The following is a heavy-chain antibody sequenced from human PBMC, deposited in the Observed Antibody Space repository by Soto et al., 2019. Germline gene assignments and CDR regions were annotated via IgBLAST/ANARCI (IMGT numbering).Heavy chain of an antibody. V-gene: IGHV3-74*01. CDR2: INTDESDT. Sequence: EVQLVESGGGLVQPGGSLRLSCAASGFTFSAYWXHWVRQAPGKGLVWVSHINTDESDTNYADSVKGRFTISRDNTKNTLYLQMNSLRVEDTAVYYCTRDLPYYDFWSGYNYDAFDVWGQGTMVTVSS. CDR3: TRDLPYYDFWSGYNYDAFDV. J-gene: IGHJ3*01. D-gene: IGHD3-3*01. CDR1: GFTFSAYW.